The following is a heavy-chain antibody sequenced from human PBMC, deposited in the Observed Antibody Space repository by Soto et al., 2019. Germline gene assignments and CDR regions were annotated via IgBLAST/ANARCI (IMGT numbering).Heavy chain of an antibody. V-gene: IGHV3-66*01. D-gene: IGHD7-27*01. Sequence: GGSLRLSCAASGFPVSSNYMSWVRQAPGKGLEWVSVIYSGGSTYYADSVKGRFTISRDNSKNTLYLQMNSLRAEDTAVYYCARYLTGSFTLDYWGQGTLVTVSS. J-gene: IGHJ4*02. CDR2: IYSGGST. CDR1: GFPVSSNY. CDR3: ARYLTGSFTLDY.